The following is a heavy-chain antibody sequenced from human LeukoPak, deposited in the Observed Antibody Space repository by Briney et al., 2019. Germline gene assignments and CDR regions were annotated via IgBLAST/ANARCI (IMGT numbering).Heavy chain of an antibody. CDR3: AKDRLLLARGVIDAFDI. Sequence: PGGSLRLSCAASGFTFSTYGMHWVRQAPGKGLEWVAVISYDGDNKYFADPVKGRFTISRDNSKNTLYLQMNSLRAEDTAVYYCAKDRLLLARGVIDAFDIWGQGTMVTVSS. CDR2: ISYDGDNK. CDR1: GFTFSTYG. J-gene: IGHJ3*02. D-gene: IGHD3-10*01. V-gene: IGHV3-30*18.